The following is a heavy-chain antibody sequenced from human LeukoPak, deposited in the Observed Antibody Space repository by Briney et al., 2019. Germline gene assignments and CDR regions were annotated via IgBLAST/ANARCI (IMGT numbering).Heavy chain of an antibody. V-gene: IGHV4-59*01. J-gene: IGHJ4*02. CDR3: ARGSRWQWLNY. CDR2: IYYSGST. D-gene: IGHD6-19*01. CDR1: GGSISSYY. Sequence: SETLSLTCTVSGGSISSYYWSWIRQPPGKGLEWIGYIYYSGSTNYNPSLKSRVTISVDTSKNQLSLKLSSVTAADTAVYYCARGSRWQWLNYWGQGTLVTVSS.